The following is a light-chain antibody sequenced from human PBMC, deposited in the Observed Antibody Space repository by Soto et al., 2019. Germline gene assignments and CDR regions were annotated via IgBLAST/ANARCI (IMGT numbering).Light chain of an antibody. CDR1: QSVSSSY. J-gene: IGKJ1*01. CDR2: GAS. Sequence: EIVLTQSAGTLSLSPGKRATLSCRASQSVSSSYLAWYQQKPGQAPRLLICGASSRATGIPDRFSGSGSGTDFTLTISRLEPEDFAVYYCQQYGSSPRTFGQGTKV. V-gene: IGKV3-20*01. CDR3: QQYGSSPRT.